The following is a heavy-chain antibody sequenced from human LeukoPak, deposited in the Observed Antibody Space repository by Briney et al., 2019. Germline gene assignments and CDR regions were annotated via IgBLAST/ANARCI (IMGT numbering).Heavy chain of an antibody. CDR3: AKDQYGGNPQYYFDY. V-gene: IGHV3-74*01. Sequence: GGSLRLSCAASGFTFSSYWMHWVRQAPGKGLVWVSRINSDGSSTSYADSVKGRFTISRDNSKNTLYLQMNSLRAEDTAVYYCAKDQYGGNPQYYFDYWGQGTLVTVSS. D-gene: IGHD4-23*01. J-gene: IGHJ4*02. CDR2: INSDGSST. CDR1: GFTFSSYW.